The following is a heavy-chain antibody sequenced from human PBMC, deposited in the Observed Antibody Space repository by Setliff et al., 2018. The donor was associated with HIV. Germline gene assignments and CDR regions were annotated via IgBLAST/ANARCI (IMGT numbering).Heavy chain of an antibody. V-gene: IGHV3-7*01. Sequence: PGGSLRLSCVASGFTFDNYWMSWVRQLPGKGLARVATIKQDGSEKYYGDAVKGRLTISRYNAKRSLYLQMNSLRAEDTGIYYCAREASCSGGSCQFPSHYYYYMDVWGKGTTVTVSS. CDR1: GFTFDNYW. CDR2: IKQDGSEK. CDR3: AREASCSGGSCQFPSHYYYYMDV. J-gene: IGHJ6*03. D-gene: IGHD2-15*01.